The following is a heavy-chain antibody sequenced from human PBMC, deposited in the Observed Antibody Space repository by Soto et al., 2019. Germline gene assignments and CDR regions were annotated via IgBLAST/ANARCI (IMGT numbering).Heavy chain of an antibody. D-gene: IGHD3-10*01. CDR3: ARAVRSGSYPYSYSAMDV. CDR2: INSDGSST. J-gene: IGHJ6*02. V-gene: IGHV3-74*01. Sequence: PGGSLRLSCAASGFTFSNYWMHWVRQAPGKGLVWVSRINSDGSSTSYADSVKGRFTISRDNAKNTLYLQMNSLRAEDTAVYYCARAVRSGSYPYSYSAMDVWGQVTTVSVSS. CDR1: GFTFSNYW.